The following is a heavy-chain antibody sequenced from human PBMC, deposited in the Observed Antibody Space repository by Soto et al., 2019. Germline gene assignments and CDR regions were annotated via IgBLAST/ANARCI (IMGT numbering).Heavy chain of an antibody. CDR2: IKQDGSEK. CDR3: ARRGGSNYYYYMDV. V-gene: IGHV3-7*01. Sequence: GGSLRLSCAASGFTFISYWMSWVRQAPGKGLEWVANIKQDGSEKYYVDSVKGRFTISRDNAKNSLYLQMNSLRAEDTAVYYCARRGGSNYYYYMDVWGKGTTVNVSS. CDR1: GFTFISYW. D-gene: IGHD3-16*01. J-gene: IGHJ6*03.